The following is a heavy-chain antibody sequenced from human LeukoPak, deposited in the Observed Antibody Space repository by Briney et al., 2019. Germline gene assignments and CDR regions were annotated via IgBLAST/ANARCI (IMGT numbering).Heavy chain of an antibody. CDR3: ARNWGLAQGYFDY. D-gene: IGHD7-27*01. V-gene: IGHV1-8*01. J-gene: IGHJ4*02. CDR1: GYTFTSYD. Sequence: GASVKVSCKASGYTFTSYDINWLRQATGQGLEWMGWMNPNSGNTGYAQKFQGRVTMTRNTSISTAYMELSSLRSEDTAVYYCARNWGLAQGYFDYWGQGTLVTVSS. CDR2: MNPNSGNT.